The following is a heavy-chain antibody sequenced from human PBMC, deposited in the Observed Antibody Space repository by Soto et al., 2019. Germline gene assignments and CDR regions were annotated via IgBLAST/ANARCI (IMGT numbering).Heavy chain of an antibody. Sequence: TGGSLRLSCAASGFTFSSYAMHWVRQAPGKGLEYVSAISSNGGSTYYANSVKGRFTISRDNSKNTLYLQMGSLRAEDMAVYYCARDIYRKAKGWHPVDYWGQGTLVTVSS. CDR1: GFTFSSYA. CDR3: ARDIYRKAKGWHPVDY. CDR2: ISSNGGST. D-gene: IGHD6-19*01. J-gene: IGHJ4*02. V-gene: IGHV3-64*01.